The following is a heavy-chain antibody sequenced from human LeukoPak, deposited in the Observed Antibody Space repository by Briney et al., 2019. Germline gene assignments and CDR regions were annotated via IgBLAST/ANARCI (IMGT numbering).Heavy chain of an antibody. V-gene: IGHV1-69*05. Sequence: SVKVSCKASGGTFSSYAISWVRQAPGQGLEWMGRIIPIFGTANYAQKFQGRVTITTDESTSTAYMELSSLRSEDTAVYHCASQLLWFGEFLNWFDPWGQGTLVTVPS. CDR2: IIPIFGTA. CDR3: ASQLLWFGEFLNWFDP. CDR1: GGTFSSYA. D-gene: IGHD3-10*01. J-gene: IGHJ5*02.